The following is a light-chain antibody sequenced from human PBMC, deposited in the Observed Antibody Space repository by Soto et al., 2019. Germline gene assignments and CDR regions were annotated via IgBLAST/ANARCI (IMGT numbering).Light chain of an antibody. CDR2: DAS. V-gene: IGKV1-5*01. CDR3: QQYNSYPWT. CDR1: QTISNW. J-gene: IGKJ1*01. Sequence: DIQMTQSPSTLSASVGDGVTITCRASQTISNWLAWYRQKPGKAPKLLIYDASNLESGVPSRFSGSGSGTEFTLTISSLQPDDFATYYCQQYNSYPWTFGQGTKVDIK.